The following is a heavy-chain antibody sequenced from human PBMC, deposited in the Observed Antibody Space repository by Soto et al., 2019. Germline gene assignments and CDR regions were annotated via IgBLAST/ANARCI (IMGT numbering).Heavy chain of an antibody. CDR3: ARLEGLATISYYFDF. CDR2: IYFRGNT. V-gene: IGHV4-39*01. D-gene: IGHD3-9*01. Sequence: SETLSLTCSVSGDSIDGDKDYWGWIRQPPGKGLEWIGSIYFRGNTYYNPSLQTRVTISLDKSKSQFSLKLNSVTAADSAVYFCARLEGLATISYYFDFWGQGALVTVSS. CDR1: GDSIDGDKDY. J-gene: IGHJ4*02.